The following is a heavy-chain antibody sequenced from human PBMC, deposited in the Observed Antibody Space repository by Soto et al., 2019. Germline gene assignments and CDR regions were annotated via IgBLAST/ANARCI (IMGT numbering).Heavy chain of an antibody. J-gene: IGHJ6*02. CDR2: ISGSGGNT. Sequence: EVQLLESGGDLVQPGGSLRLSCAASGFTFSSYAMNWVRQAPGKGLEWVSAISGSGGNTFYADSGKGRFTISRDNSKNTLFLQMHSLRAEDTAIYYCAMLNSGSYSYHGMDVWGQGTTVTVSS. CDR3: AMLNSGSYSYHGMDV. D-gene: IGHD1-26*01. V-gene: IGHV3-23*01. CDR1: GFTFSSYA.